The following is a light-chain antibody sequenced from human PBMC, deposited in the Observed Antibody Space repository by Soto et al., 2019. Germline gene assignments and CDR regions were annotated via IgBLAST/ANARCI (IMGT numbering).Light chain of an antibody. J-gene: IGKJ1*01. Sequence: DIVLTQSPGTLSLSPGERATLSCRASQSASSSYLAWYQQRPGQAPRLLIYGASSRATGIPDRFSGSGSGTDFTLTISRLEPEDFAVYYCQQYGSSPGTFGQGTKVDIK. CDR2: GAS. CDR3: QQYGSSPGT. V-gene: IGKV3-20*01. CDR1: QSASSSY.